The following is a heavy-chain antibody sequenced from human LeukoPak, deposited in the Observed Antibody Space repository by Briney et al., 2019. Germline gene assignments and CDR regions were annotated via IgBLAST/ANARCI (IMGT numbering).Heavy chain of an antibody. CDR3: AREGVGYYFDY. D-gene: IGHD3-10*01. J-gene: IGHJ4*02. V-gene: IGHV3-66*01. CDR1: GFTFSSNY. Sequence: PGRSLRLSCAASGFTFSSNYMSWVRQAPGKGLEWVSVIYSAGNTYYADSVKGRFTISRDNSKNTLYLQMNSLRAEDTAVYYCAREGVGYYFDYWGQGTLVTVSS. CDR2: IYSAGNT.